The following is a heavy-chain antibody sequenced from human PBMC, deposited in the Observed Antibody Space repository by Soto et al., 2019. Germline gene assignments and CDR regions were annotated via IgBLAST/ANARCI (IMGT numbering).Heavy chain of an antibody. CDR2: IIPILGIA. CDR3: ADRVAADTGMDV. D-gene: IGHD2-15*01. J-gene: IGHJ6*02. CDR1: GGTLSSQT. Sequence: QVQLVQSGAEVKKPGSSVKVSCKASGGTLSSQTISWVRQAPGQGLEWMGRIIPILGIANYAQKFQGRVTXXAXXSTSTAYMELSSLRSEDTALYYCADRVAADTGMDVWGQGTTVTVSS. V-gene: IGHV1-69*02.